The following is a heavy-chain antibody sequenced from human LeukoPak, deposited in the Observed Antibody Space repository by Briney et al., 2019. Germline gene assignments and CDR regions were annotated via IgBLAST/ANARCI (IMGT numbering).Heavy chain of an antibody. CDR1: GYTFTSYG. Sequence: ASVKVSCKASGYTFTSYGISWVRQAPGQGLEWMGWISAYNGNTNYVQKLQGRVTMTTDTSTSTAYMELRSLRSDDTAVYYCARDFGPPDIAAAGHFDYWGQGTLVTVSS. V-gene: IGHV1-18*04. D-gene: IGHD6-13*01. J-gene: IGHJ4*02. CDR3: ARDFGPPDIAAAGHFDY. CDR2: ISAYNGNT.